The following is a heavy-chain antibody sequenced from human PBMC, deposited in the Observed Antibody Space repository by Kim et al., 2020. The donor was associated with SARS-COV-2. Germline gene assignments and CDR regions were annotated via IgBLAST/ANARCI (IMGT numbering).Heavy chain of an antibody. CDR2: INAGNGNT. CDR3: ARSGSSWGAFDI. Sequence: ASVKVSCKASGYTFTSYAMHWVRQAPGQRLEWMGWINAGNGNTKYSQKFQGRVTITRDTSASTAYMELSSLRSEDTAVYYCARSGSSWGAFDIWGQGTMVTVSS. V-gene: IGHV1-3*01. D-gene: IGHD6-13*01. CDR1: GYTFTSYA. J-gene: IGHJ3*02.